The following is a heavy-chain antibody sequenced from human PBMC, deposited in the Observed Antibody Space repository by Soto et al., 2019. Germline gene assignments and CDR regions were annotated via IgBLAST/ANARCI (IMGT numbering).Heavy chain of an antibody. Sequence: QLRLQESGPGLVKSSETLSLTCTVSGGSVRSSTYYWGWIRQSPGKGLEWIGSIYYSGSTHNNPSPKSRVTMSVDTCTNQFSLKLMSVTAADTAIYYCTRHEGGAAADRPLDYWGQGTLVTVSS. CDR2: IYYSGST. CDR3: TRHEGGAAADRPLDY. V-gene: IGHV4-39*01. CDR1: GGSVRSSTYY. J-gene: IGHJ4*02. D-gene: IGHD6-13*01.